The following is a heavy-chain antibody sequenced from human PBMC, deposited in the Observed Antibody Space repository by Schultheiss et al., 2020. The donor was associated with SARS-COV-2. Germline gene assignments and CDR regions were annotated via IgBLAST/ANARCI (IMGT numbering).Heavy chain of an antibody. Sequence: GGSLRLSCAASGFSFNIYAMRWVRQAPGKGLEWVAVISYDGSNKYYADSVKGRFTISRDNSKNTLYLQMNSLRAEDTAVYYCAKDHAYGSGSYNVWGQGTTVTVSS. J-gene: IGHJ6*02. CDR3: AKDHAYGSGSYNV. CDR2: ISYDGSNK. V-gene: IGHV3-30*18. D-gene: IGHD3-10*01. CDR1: GFSFNIYA.